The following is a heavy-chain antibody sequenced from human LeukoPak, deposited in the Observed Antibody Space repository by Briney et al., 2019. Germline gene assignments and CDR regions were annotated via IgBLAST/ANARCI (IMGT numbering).Heavy chain of an antibody. Sequence: PSETLSLTCTVSGGSISSSSYYWGWIRQPPGKGLEWIGSIYYSGSTYYNPSLKSRVTISVDTPKNQFSLKLSSVTAADTAVYYCARGAQGPSAAVWIMDYFDYWGQGTLVTVSS. V-gene: IGHV4-39*01. CDR3: ARGAQGPSAAVWIMDYFDY. CDR1: GGSISSSSYY. J-gene: IGHJ4*02. CDR2: IYYSGST. D-gene: IGHD6-13*01.